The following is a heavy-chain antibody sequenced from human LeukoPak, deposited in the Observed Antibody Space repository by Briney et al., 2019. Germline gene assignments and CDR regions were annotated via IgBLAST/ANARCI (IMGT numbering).Heavy chain of an antibody. CDR1: GYRFTTYW. Sequence: GESLKIPCKGSGYRFTTYWIGWVRQMPGKGLEWMGIINPGDSDTRYSPSFQGQVTISADKSISTAYLLWSSLKASDIAMYYCARHPITRYYDSSGYSAAGPDYWGQGTLVTVSS. D-gene: IGHD3-22*01. CDR2: INPGDSDT. J-gene: IGHJ4*02. V-gene: IGHV5-51*01. CDR3: ARHPITRYYDSSGYSAAGPDY.